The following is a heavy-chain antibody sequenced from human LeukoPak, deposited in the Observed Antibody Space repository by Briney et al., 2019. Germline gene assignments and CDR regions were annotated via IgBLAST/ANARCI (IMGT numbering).Heavy chain of an antibody. J-gene: IGHJ1*01. Sequence: ASVEVSCKASGYTFTSYAMNWVRQAPGQGLEWMGWINTNTGNPTYAQGFTGRFVFSLDTSVSTAYLQISSLKAEDTAVYYCARAMDTAMGTWRNFQHWGQGTLVTVSS. CDR1: GYTFTSYA. CDR2: INTNTGNP. V-gene: IGHV7-4-1*02. D-gene: IGHD5-18*01. CDR3: ARAMDTAMGTWRNFQH.